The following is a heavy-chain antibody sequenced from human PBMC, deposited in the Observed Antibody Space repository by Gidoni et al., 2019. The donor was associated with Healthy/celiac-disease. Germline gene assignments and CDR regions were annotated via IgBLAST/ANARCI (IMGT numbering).Heavy chain of an antibody. Sequence: QVQLQASGTGLVKPSETLSLTCTVSGGSISSYYWSWIRQPPGKGLEWIGYIYYSGSTNYNPSLKSRVTISVDTSKNQFSLKLSSVTAADTAVYYCAKGIAAAGTIDYWGQGTLVTVSS. CDR3: AKGIAAAGTIDY. CDR1: GGSISSYY. V-gene: IGHV4-59*01. J-gene: IGHJ4*02. D-gene: IGHD6-13*01. CDR2: IYYSGST.